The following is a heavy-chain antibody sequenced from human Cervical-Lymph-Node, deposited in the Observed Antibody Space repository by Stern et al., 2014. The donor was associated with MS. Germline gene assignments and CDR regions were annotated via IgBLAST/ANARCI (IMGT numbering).Heavy chain of an antibody. Sequence: EVQLVESGGGLVQPGRSLRLSRAASGFTFDDYAMHWVRQAPGKGLEWVSGISWDSGSIGYADSVKGRFTISRDNAKNSLYLQMNSLRAEDTALYYCAKDIDAAIYYYYGMDVWGQGTTVTVSS. V-gene: IGHV3-9*01. D-gene: IGHD2-15*01. CDR2: ISWDSGSI. CDR1: GFTFDDYA. J-gene: IGHJ6*02. CDR3: AKDIDAAIYYYYGMDV.